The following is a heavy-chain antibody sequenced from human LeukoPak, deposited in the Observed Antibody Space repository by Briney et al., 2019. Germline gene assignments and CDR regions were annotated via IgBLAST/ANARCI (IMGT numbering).Heavy chain of an antibody. CDR1: GYSFTNFW. CDR2: IYPGDSDT. CDR3: VPRGLNGYKDAFDI. D-gene: IGHD5-24*01. J-gene: IGHJ3*02. Sequence: GESLKISCKGSGYSFTNFWIGWVRQMPGKGLEWMGVIYPGDSDTRYSPSFQGQVTISVDKSISTAFLQWSSLKASDTAMYYCVPRGLNGYKDAFDIWGQGTMVTVSS. V-gene: IGHV5-51*01.